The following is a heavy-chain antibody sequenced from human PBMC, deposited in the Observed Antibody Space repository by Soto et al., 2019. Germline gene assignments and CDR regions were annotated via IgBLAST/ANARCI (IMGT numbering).Heavy chain of an antibody. CDR2: IYYSGST. Sequence: SETLSLTCTVSGGSISSSSYYWGWIRQPPGKGLEWIGSIYYSGSTYYNPSLKSRVTISVDTSKNQFSLKLSSVTAADTAVYFCAKSPSVVFVPSTLGGNNWFDPWGQGTRVTVSS. CDR1: GGSISSSSYY. D-gene: IGHD3-3*01. V-gene: IGHV4-39*01. CDR3: AKSPSVVFVPSTLGGNNWFDP. J-gene: IGHJ5*02.